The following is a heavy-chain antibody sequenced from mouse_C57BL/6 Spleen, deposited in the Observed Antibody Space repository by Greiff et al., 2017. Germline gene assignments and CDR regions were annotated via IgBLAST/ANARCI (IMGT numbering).Heavy chain of an antibody. CDR2: INPSSGYT. CDR1: GYTFTSYT. Sequence: VQLQQSGAELARPGASVKMSCKASGYTFTSYTMHWVKQRPGQGLEWIGYINPSSGYTKYNQKFKDKATLTADKSSSTAYMQLSSLTSEDSAVXYCARAHTGTVFAYWGQGTTLTVSS. CDR3: ARAHTGTVFAY. J-gene: IGHJ2*01. D-gene: IGHD4-1*01. V-gene: IGHV1-4*01.